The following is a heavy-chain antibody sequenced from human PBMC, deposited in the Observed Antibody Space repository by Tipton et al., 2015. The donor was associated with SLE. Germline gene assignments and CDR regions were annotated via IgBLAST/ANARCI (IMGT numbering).Heavy chain of an antibody. V-gene: IGHV4-34*01. J-gene: IGHJ6*03. CDR1: GGSFSGYY. CDR3: ARGNRYGEWAPRYYYMDV. D-gene: IGHD2-8*01. CDR2: INHSGST. Sequence: GLVKPSETLSLTCAVYGGSFSGYYWSWIRQPPGKGLEWIGEINHSGSTNYNPSLKSRVTISVDTSKNQFSLKLSSVTAADTAVYYCARGNRYGEWAPRYYYMDVWGKGTTVTVSS.